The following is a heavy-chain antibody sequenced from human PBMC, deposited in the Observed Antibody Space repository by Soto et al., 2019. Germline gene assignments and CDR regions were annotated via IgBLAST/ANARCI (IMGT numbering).Heavy chain of an antibody. V-gene: IGHV1-69*08. CDR1: GGTFSSYT. CDR3: ARDSIAVAGKEVY. Sequence: QVQLVQSGAEVKKPGSSVKVSCKASGGTFSSYTISWVRQAPGQGLEWLGRIIPILGIANYAQKFQGRVTITADKSTSTAYMELSSLRSEDTAVYYCARDSIAVAGKEVYWGQGTLVTVSS. J-gene: IGHJ4*02. CDR2: IIPILGIA. D-gene: IGHD6-19*01.